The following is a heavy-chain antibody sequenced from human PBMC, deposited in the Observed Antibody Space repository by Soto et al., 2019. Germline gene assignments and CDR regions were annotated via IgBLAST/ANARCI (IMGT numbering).Heavy chain of an antibody. CDR1: GGSISSYY. D-gene: IGHD3-10*01. CDR3: ARGTAEGEGYYYYGMDV. Sequence: LSLTCTVSGGSISSYYWSWIRQPAGKGLEWIGRTYTSGSTNYNPSLKGRVTMSVDTSKNQFSLKLSSVTAADTAVYYCARGTAEGEGYYYYGMDVWGQGTTVTVSS. J-gene: IGHJ6*02. CDR2: TYTSGST. V-gene: IGHV4-4*07.